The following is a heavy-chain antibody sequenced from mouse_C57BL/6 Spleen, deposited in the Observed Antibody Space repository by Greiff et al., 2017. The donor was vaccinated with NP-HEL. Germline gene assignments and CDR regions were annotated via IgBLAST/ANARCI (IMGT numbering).Heavy chain of an antibody. D-gene: IGHD2-2*01. CDR1: GFTFSSYA. V-gene: IGHV5-4*03. CDR3: ARGRDGYDDMDY. Sequence: DVMLVESGGGLVKPGGSLKLSCAASGFTFSSYAMSWVRQTPEKRLEWVATISDGGSYTYYPDNVKGRFTISRDNAKNNLYLQMSHLKSEDTAMYYCARGRDGYDDMDYWGQGTSVTVSS. J-gene: IGHJ4*01. CDR2: ISDGGSYT.